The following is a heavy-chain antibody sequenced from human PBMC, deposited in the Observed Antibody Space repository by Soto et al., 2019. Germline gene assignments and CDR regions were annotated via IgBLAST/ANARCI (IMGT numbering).Heavy chain of an antibody. J-gene: IGHJ5*02. CDR1: GFNFSSYG. CDR2: ISGSGGTT. V-gene: IGHV3-23*01. D-gene: IGHD1-1*01. CDR3: QAGTPGRGWFDP. Sequence: EVQLLESGGGLVQPGGSLRLSCAASGFNFSSYGMSWVRQAPGKGLEWVSAISGSGGTTYYADSVKGRFTISRDNSKNALYLQMNSLRAEDTAVYYCQAGTPGRGWFDPWGQGTLITVSS.